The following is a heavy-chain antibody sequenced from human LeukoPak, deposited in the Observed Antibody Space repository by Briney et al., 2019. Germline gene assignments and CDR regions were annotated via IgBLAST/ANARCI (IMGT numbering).Heavy chain of an antibody. CDR2: ISSSSDLT. D-gene: IGHD4-11*01. CDR1: GFTFSSYH. J-gene: IGHJ4*02. CDR3: ARVWQDYSNTDY. V-gene: IGHV3-48*01. Sequence: PRGSLRLSCVASGFTFSSYHMNWVRQAPGKGLELVSYISSSSDLTYYADSVKGRFAISRDNARNSLYLQMNSLRAEDTAVYYCARVWQDYSNTDYWGQGALVTVSS.